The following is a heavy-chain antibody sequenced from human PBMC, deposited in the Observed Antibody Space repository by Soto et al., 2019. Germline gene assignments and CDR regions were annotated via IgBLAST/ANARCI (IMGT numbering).Heavy chain of an antibody. D-gene: IGHD2-15*01. CDR1: GGTFGSYA. Sequence: ASVKVSCKASGGTFGSYAISWVRQAPGQGLEWMGGIIPIFGTANYAQKFQGRVTITADESTSTAYMELSSLRSEDTAVYYCARDDCSGGSCYSGSFYYYYYGMDVWGQGTTVTVSS. J-gene: IGHJ6*02. V-gene: IGHV1-69*13. CDR2: IIPIFGTA. CDR3: ARDDCSGGSCYSGSFYYYYYGMDV.